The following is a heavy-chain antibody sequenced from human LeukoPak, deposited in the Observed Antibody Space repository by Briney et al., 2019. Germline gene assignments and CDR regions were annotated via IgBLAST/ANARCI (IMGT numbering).Heavy chain of an antibody. CDR2: ISSSSSYI. CDR1: GFTFSSYS. D-gene: IGHD3-22*01. J-gene: IGHJ4*02. Sequence: GGSLRLSCAASGFTFSSYSMNWVRQAPGKGLEWVSSISSSSSYIYYADSVKGRFTISRDNAKNSLYLQMNSLRAEDTAVYYCARARNYYDSSGYIGYWGQGTLVTVSS. CDR3: ARARNYYDSSGYIGY. V-gene: IGHV3-21*01.